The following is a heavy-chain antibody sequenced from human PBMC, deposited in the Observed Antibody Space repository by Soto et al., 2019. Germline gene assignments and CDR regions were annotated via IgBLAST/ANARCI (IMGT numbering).Heavy chain of an antibody. CDR1: GFTVSSNY. V-gene: IGHV3-53*01. Sequence: EVQLVESGGALIQPGGSLRLSCAASGFTVSSNYMNWVRQVPGKGLEWVSVIYSGGTTYYADSVKGRFTISRDNSKNTLYLQMNSLRAEYTAVYYCARTRGYYDTSGYSGYYLDYWGQGTLVSVSS. J-gene: IGHJ4*02. D-gene: IGHD3-22*01. CDR2: IYSGGTT. CDR3: ARTRGYYDTSGYSGYYLDY.